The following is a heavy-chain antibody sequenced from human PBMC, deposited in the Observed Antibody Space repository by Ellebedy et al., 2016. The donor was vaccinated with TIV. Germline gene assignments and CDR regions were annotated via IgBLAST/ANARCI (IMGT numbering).Heavy chain of an antibody. D-gene: IGHD6-19*01. CDR3: ARDSRQWLEQYYYDH. Sequence: AASVKVSCKASGGSFSTYAINWVRQAPGQGLEWLGRIIPTLAIPNYAQKFQVRVTITADKSTTIAYMELSSLRSEDTAVYYCARDSRQWLEQYYYDHWGQGTLVIVSS. V-gene: IGHV1-69*04. CDR1: GGSFSTYA. CDR2: IIPTLAIP. J-gene: IGHJ4*02.